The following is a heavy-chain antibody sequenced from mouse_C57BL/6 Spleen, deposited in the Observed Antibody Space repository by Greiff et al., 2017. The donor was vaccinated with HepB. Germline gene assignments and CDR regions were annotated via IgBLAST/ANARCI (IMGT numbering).Heavy chain of an antibody. CDR3: ASDPYCGSSLYYFDY. CDR2: ISAGGSYT. Sequence: EVQLVESGGGLVKPGGSLKLSCAASGFTFSSYAMSWVRQTPEKRLEWVATISAGGSYTYYPDNVQGRFTISIDNAKNNLYLQMSHLKSEDTAMYYCASDPYCGSSLYYFDYWGQCTTLTVSS. J-gene: IGHJ2*01. CDR1: GFTFSSYA. V-gene: IGHV5-4*01. D-gene: IGHD1-1*01.